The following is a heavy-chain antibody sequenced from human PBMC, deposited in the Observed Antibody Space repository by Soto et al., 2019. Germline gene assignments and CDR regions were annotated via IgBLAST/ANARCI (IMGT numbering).Heavy chain of an antibody. CDR2: IYYSGST. CDR1: GCSISSSNYY. D-gene: IGHD2-15*01. V-gene: IGHV4-39*01. CDR3: ARGGYCSGASCAYMGHYYYYGMDV. J-gene: IGHJ6*02. Sequence: SETLSLTCTVSGCSISSSNYYWGWIRQPPGKGLEWIGSIYYSGSTYYNPSLKSRVTISVDTSKNQFSLKLSSVTAADTAMYYCARGGYCSGASCAYMGHYYYYGMDVWGQATTVT.